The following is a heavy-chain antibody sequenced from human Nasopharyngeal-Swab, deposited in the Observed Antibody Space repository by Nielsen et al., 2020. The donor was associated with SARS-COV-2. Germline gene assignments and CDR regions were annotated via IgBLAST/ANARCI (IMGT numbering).Heavy chain of an antibody. J-gene: IGHJ3*02. CDR1: GFTFSSYS. CDR3: AKDPNDLTYYDILTGRDNAFDI. Sequence: GGSLRLSCAASGFTFSSYSMNWVRQAPGKGLEWVSYISSSSSTIYYADSAKGRFTISRDNAKNSLYLQMNSLRAEDTAVYYCAKDPNDLTYYDILTGRDNAFDIWGQGTMVTVSS. D-gene: IGHD3-9*01. CDR2: ISSSSSTI. V-gene: IGHV3-48*04.